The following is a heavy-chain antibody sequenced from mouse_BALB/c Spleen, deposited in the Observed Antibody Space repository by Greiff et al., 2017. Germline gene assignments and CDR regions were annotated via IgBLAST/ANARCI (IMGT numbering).Heavy chain of an antibody. D-gene: IGHD2-1*01. Sequence: EVKVVESGGGLVKPGGSLKLSCAASGFTFSDYYMYWVRQTPEKRLEWVATISDGGSYTYYPDSVKGRFTISRDNAKNNLYLQMSSLKSEDTAMYYCAREGGNYPAWFAYWGQGTLVTVSA. CDR3: AREGGNYPAWFAY. V-gene: IGHV5-4*02. CDR2: ISDGGSYT. CDR1: GFTFSDYY. J-gene: IGHJ3*01.